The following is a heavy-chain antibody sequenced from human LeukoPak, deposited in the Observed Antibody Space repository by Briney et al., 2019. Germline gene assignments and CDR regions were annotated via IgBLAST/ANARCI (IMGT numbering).Heavy chain of an antibody. CDR2: ISDSGGDT. D-gene: IGHD3-16*01. V-gene: IGHV3-23*01. CDR3: AKAFGYDDAFDI. J-gene: IGHJ3*02. CDR1: GFTFSKSP. Sequence: GGSLRLSCAASGFTFSKSPMTWVRQALGKGLEWVSTISDSGGDTYHADSVKGRFTISRDNAKNSLYLQMNSLRAEDTALYYCAKAFGYDDAFDIWGQGTMVTVSS.